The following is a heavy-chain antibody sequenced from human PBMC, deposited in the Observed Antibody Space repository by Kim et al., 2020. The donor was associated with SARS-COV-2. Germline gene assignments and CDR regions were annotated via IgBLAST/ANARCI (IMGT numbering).Heavy chain of an antibody. CDR1: GFTFSAYS. V-gene: IGHV3-21*01. D-gene: IGHD3-10*01. CDR3: VRVDGSGSYYRF. Sequence: GGSLRLSCAASGFTFSAYSMNWVRQPPGKGLECVSSINTNSRDTYDADSVKGRFTISRDNAKNSLYLQMNSLSAEDTAVYYCVRVDGSGSYYRFWGQGTLVTVSS. CDR2: INTNSRDT. J-gene: IGHJ4*02.